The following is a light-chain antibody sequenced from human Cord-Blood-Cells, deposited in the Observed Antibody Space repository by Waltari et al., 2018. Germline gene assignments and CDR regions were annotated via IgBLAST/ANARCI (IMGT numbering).Light chain of an antibody. CDR1: NIGSKS. J-gene: IGLJ1*01. CDR3: QGWDSSSDHYV. V-gene: IGLV3-21*03. Sequence: SYVLTQPPSVSVAPGKTARITSGGNNIGSKSVHWYQQQPGQAPVLVVYDDSDRPSGIPERFSGSNSGNTATLTISRVEAGDEADYYCQGWDSSSDHYVFGTGTKVTVL. CDR2: DDS.